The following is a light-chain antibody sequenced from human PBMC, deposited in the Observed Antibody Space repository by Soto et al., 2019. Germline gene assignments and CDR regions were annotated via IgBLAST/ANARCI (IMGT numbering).Light chain of an antibody. CDR2: GAS. CDR3: HQYDSWT. CDR1: QSFNSIY. V-gene: IGKV3-20*01. J-gene: IGKJ1*01. Sequence: EIVLTQSPGTLSWSPGEIATLSCRASQSFNSIYLAWYQQKPGQAPRLLIYGASSRATGIPDRFSGSGSGTDFTLTISRLEPEDFAVYYCHQYDSWTFGQGTKVDIK.